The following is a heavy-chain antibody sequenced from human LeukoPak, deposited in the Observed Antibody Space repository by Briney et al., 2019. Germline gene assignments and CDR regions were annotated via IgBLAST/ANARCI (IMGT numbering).Heavy chain of an antibody. D-gene: IGHD3-22*01. V-gene: IGHV4-39*01. Sequence: SETLSLTCTVSSDSVTNRSYYWGWIRQSPGKGLEWIGSIYYSGSTFYKSSLKSRVTISVDSSKNQFSLKLTSVTATDTAVYYCASAPRTMMIDFWGQGTLVTVSS. CDR3: ASAPRTMMIDF. CDR1: SDSVTNRSYY. CDR2: IYYSGST. J-gene: IGHJ4*02.